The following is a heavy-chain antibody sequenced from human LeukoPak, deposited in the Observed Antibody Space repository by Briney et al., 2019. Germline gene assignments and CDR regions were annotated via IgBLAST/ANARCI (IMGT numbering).Heavy chain of an antibody. CDR1: GGSFSGYY. V-gene: IGHV4-34*01. Sequence: SETLSLTCAVYGGSFSGYYWSWIRQPPGKGLEWIGEINHSGSTNYNPSLKSRVTISVDTSKNQFSLKLSSVTAADTAVYYCARGNWSGYTYYYGMDVWGQGTTVTVSS. J-gene: IGHJ6*02. D-gene: IGHD3-3*01. CDR3: ARGNWSGYTYYYGMDV. CDR2: INHSGST.